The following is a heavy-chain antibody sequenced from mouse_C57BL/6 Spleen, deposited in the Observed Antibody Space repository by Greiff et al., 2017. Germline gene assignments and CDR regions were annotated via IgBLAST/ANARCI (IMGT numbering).Heavy chain of an antibody. D-gene: IGHD4-1*01. CDR2: IDPETGGT. CDR1: GYTFTDYE. Sequence: QVQLQQSGAELVRPGAPVTLSCKASGYTFTDYEMHWVKQTPVHGLEWIGAIDPETGGTAYNQKFKGKAILTADKSSSTAYMELRSLTSEDSAVYYCTREGLTGYAMDYWGQGTSVTVSS. CDR3: TREGLTGYAMDY. J-gene: IGHJ4*01. V-gene: IGHV1-15*01.